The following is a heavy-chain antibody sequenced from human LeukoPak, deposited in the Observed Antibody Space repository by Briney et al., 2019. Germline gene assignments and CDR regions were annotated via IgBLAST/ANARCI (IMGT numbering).Heavy chain of an antibody. Sequence: PSETLSLTCTVSGGSISSSSYYWGWIRQPPGKGLEWIGSIYYSGSTYYNPSLKSRVTISVDTSKNQFSLKLSSVTAADTAVYYCARPYYGVNYDYVWGSYRYVWFDPWGQGTLVTVSS. V-gene: IGHV4-39*01. D-gene: IGHD3-16*02. J-gene: IGHJ5*02. CDR3: ARPYYGVNYDYVWGSYRYVWFDP. CDR1: GGSISSSSYY. CDR2: IYYSGST.